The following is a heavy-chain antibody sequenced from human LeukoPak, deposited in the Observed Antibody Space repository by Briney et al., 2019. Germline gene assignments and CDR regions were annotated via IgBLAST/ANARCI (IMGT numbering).Heavy chain of an antibody. CDR1: GYTFTTYA. J-gene: IGHJ4*02. V-gene: IGHV1-2*02. CDR3: ARDQELNFDY. CDR2: INPNSGGT. D-gene: IGHD1-26*01. Sequence: GASVKVSCKASGYTFTTYAMHWVRQAPGQRLEWMGWINPNSGGTNYAQKFQGRVTMTRDTSISTAYMELSRLRSDDTAVYYCARDQELNFDYWGQGTLVTVSS.